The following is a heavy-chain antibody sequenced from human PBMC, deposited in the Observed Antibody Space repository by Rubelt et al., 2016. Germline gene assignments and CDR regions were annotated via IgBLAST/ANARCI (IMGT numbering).Heavy chain of an antibody. CDR3: RGIWGSYIDY. Sequence: QVQLVQSGAEVKKPGASVKVSCKVSGYTLTELSMHWVRQDPGKGLEWMGGFDPEDGETIYAQKCRGRVTMTEDTSTDTAYMELSSVRSEDTAVYYCRGIWGSYIDYWGQGTLVTVSS. CDR1: GYTLTELS. D-gene: IGHD3-16*01. V-gene: IGHV1-24*01. J-gene: IGHJ4*02. CDR2: FDPEDGET.